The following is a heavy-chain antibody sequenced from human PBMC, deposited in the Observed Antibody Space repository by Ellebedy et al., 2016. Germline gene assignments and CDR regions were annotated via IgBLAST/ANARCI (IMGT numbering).Heavy chain of an antibody. V-gene: IGHV3-23*01. CDR3: AKPMFSTSPFDS. J-gene: IGHJ4*02. CDR1: GLSFSPYY. CDR2: IGEDGDRS. Sequence: GGSLRLSCAASGLSFSPYYMTWVRQAPGKGLEWVAGIGEDGDRSFYADSVKGRFTISRDNSGHTLFLQMNSLRAEDTAIYYCAKPMFSTSPFDSWGQGTLVTVSS. D-gene: IGHD2-2*01.